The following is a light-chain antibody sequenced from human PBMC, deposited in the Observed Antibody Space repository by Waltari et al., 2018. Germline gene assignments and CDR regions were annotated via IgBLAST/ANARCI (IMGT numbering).Light chain of an antibody. J-gene: IGLJ2*01. CDR1: KLGDKY. V-gene: IGLV3-1*01. CDR2: QHS. Sequence: SYELTQPPSVSVSPGQTASITCSGDKLGDKYACWYQQNPGQSPVLVIYQHSKRPSGIPYRFSGSNSGNTATLTISGTQAMDEADYYCQAWDSSTVVFGGGTKLTVL. CDR3: QAWDSSTVV.